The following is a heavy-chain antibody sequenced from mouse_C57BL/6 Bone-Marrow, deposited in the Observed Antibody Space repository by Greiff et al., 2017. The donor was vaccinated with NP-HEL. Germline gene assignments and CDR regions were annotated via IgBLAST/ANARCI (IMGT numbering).Heavy chain of an antibody. J-gene: IGHJ1*03. CDR2: IYPSGGCT. CDR1: GYTFTSYD. V-gene: IGHV1-85*01. Sequence: VQLKESGAELVKPGASVKLSCKASGYTFTSYDINWVKQRPGQGLEWIGWIYPSGGCTKYNEKFKGKATLTVDTSSSTAYMERHSLTAEEAAVYFCARWPYGSSPYWYFDVGGTGTTVTVSS. D-gene: IGHD1-1*01. CDR3: ARWPYGSSPYWYFDV.